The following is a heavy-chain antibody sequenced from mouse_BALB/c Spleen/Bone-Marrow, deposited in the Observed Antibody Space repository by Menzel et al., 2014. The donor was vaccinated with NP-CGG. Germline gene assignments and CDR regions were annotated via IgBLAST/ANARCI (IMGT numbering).Heavy chain of an antibody. CDR2: INPYSDGT. J-gene: IGHJ4*01. CDR3: AREGRLRRGDYYVMLY. CDR1: GYTFTGYV. D-gene: IGHD2-4*01. Sequence: HVKQSGPELVKPGASVMMSCKASGYTFTGYVMHWVKQKPGQGLEWIGYINPYSDGTKYNEKFKGKATLTSDKSSSTACRERSSLTPEDAAVYYGAREGRLRRGDYYVMLYWGHGTPGTVSS. V-gene: IGHV1-14*01.